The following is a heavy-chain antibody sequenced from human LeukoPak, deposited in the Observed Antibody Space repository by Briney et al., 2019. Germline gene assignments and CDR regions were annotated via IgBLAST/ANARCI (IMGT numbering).Heavy chain of an antibody. D-gene: IGHD2-21*02. Sequence: SVKVSCTASGGTLSSFGISWLRQAPGQGLEWMGGIIPLFDTPNYAPKFQGRVTITAGEYTSTAYMELSGLTSEDTAVYYCARKGAYCGGDCYLRAPIDWGQGTLVTVSS. CDR1: GGTLSSFG. V-gene: IGHV1-69*13. CDR2: IIPLFDTP. J-gene: IGHJ4*02. CDR3: ARKGAYCGGDCYLRAPID.